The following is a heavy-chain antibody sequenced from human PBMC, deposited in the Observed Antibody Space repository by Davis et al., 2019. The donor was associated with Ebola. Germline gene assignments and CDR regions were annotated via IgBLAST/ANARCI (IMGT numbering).Heavy chain of an antibody. D-gene: IGHD6-19*01. CDR2: ISSSSSTI. Sequence: PGGSLRLSCAASRFTFSRYSMNWVRQAPGKGLEWVSYISSSSSTIYYADSVKGRFTISRDNAKNSLYLQMNSLRDEDTAVYYCASLMVAGYYYYGMDVWGQGTTVTVSS. V-gene: IGHV3-48*02. J-gene: IGHJ6*02. CDR3: ASLMVAGYYYYGMDV. CDR1: RFTFSRYS.